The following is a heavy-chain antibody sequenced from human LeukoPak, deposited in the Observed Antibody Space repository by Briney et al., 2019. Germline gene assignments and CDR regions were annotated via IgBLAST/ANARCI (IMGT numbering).Heavy chain of an antibody. Sequence: GGSLRLSCAASGFTFSSYWMSWVRQAPGKGLEGVANIKQDGSEKYYVDSVKGRFTISRDNAKNSLYLQMNSLRAEDTAVYYCARDRTAYCSGGSCYYYGMDVWGQGTTVTVSS. D-gene: IGHD2-15*01. V-gene: IGHV3-7*01. CDR1: GFTFSSYW. CDR2: IKQDGSEK. CDR3: ARDRTAYCSGGSCYYYGMDV. J-gene: IGHJ6*02.